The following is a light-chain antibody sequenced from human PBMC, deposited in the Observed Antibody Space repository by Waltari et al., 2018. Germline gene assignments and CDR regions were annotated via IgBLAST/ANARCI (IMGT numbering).Light chain of an antibody. CDR3: QQGSSFPPT. CDR1: QGISTW. Sequence: DLQVNPSPFFGVGFCGGRVTNTCRASQGISTWLAWYQQKTGKAPKLLIYAASTLQSGVPSRFSGSGSGTDFTLTISGLQPEDFATYFCQQGSSFPPTFGHGTRV. V-gene: IGKV1-12*01. CDR2: AAS. J-gene: IGKJ1*01.